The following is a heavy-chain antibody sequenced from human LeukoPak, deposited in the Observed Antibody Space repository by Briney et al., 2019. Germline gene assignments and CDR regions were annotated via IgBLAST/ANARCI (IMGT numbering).Heavy chain of an antibody. CDR1: GGSISSYY. J-gene: IGHJ4*02. CDR3: ARASDSSSWSDY. D-gene: IGHD6-13*01. V-gene: IGHV4-59*01. CDR2: IYYSGST. Sequence: SETLSLTCTVSGGSISSYYWSWIRQPPGKGQEWIGYIYYSGSTNYNPSLKSRVTISVDTSKNQFSLKLSSVTAADTAVYYCARASDSSSWSDYWGQGTLVTVSS.